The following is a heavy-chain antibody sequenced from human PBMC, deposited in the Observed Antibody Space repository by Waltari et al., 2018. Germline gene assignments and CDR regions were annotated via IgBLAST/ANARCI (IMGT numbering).Heavy chain of an antibody. CDR3: ARELVALRGFDY. D-gene: IGHD4-17*01. V-gene: IGHV1-69*13. J-gene: IGHJ4*02. CDR2: ISPIFGTA. CDR1: GGTFSSYA. Sequence: QVQLVQSGAEVKKPGSSVKVSCKASGGTFSSYAISWVRQAPGQGLEWMGRISPIFGTANYAQKFQGRVTITADKSTSTAYMELSSLRSEDTAVYYCARELVALRGFDYWGQGTLVTVSS.